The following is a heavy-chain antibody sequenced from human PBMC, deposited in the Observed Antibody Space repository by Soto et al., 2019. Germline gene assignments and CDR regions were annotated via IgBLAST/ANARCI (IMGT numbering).Heavy chain of an antibody. Sequence: ASVKVYCKASGGTFSSYAISWVRQAPGQGLEWMGGIIPIFGTANYAQKFQGRVTITADESTSTAYMELSSLRSEDTAVYYCARGRSTGVTYYFDYWGQGTLVTVSS. CDR1: GGTFSSYA. J-gene: IGHJ4*02. V-gene: IGHV1-69*13. D-gene: IGHD2-8*01. CDR3: ARGRSTGVTYYFDY. CDR2: IIPIFGTA.